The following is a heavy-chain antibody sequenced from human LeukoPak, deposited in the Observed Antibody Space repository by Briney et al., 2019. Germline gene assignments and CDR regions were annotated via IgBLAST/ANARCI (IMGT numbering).Heavy chain of an antibody. CDR3: AREVKQQLANFDY. CDR1: GFTFSSYA. Sequence: GGSLRLSCAASGFTFSSYAMHWVRQAPGKGLEWVAVISYDGSNKYYADSEKGRFTISRDNSKNTLYLQMNSLRAEDTAVYYCAREVKQQLANFDYWGQGTLVTVSP. D-gene: IGHD6-13*01. J-gene: IGHJ4*02. CDR2: ISYDGSNK. V-gene: IGHV3-30-3*01.